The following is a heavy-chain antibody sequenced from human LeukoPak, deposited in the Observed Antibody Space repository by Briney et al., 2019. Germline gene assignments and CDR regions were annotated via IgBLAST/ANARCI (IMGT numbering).Heavy chain of an antibody. D-gene: IGHD1-26*01. J-gene: IGHJ4*02. CDR1: GFTFSSYS. CDR2: ISGSSTYI. CDR3: ARDLGSGSYLGY. V-gene: IGHV3-21*06. Sequence: GGSLRLSCAASGFTFSSYSMNWVRQAPGKGLEWVSSISGSSTYIYYADSVRGRFTISRDTAKNSMYLQMSSLRVDDTAVYYCARDLGSGSYLGYWGQGTLVTVSS.